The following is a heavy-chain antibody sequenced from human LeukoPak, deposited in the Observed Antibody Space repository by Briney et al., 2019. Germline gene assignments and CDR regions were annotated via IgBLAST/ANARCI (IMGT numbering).Heavy chain of an antibody. CDR2: IDMSGSTI. J-gene: IGHJ4*02. Sequence: GGSLRLSCAASGFAFSDCYMGWVRQAPGKGLEWVSYIDMSGSTIFYADSVKGRFTISRDNAKNSLFLLMNNLRAEDTAVYYCAKDILAAGLFFDYWGQGALVTVSS. D-gene: IGHD6-13*01. CDR3: AKDILAAGLFFDY. CDR1: GFAFSDCY. V-gene: IGHV3-11*01.